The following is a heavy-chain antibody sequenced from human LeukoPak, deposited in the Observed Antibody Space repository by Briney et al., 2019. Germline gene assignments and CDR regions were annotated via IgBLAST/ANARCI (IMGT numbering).Heavy chain of an antibody. CDR3: AKDLRFGDFGMDV. D-gene: IGHD3-10*01. CDR1: GFTFSSYA. CDR2: ISGSGGST. J-gene: IGHJ6*02. Sequence: GGSLRLSCAASGFTFSSYAMSWVRQAPGKGLEWVSAISGSGGSTYYADSVKGRFTISRDNSKTTLYLQMNSLRAEDTAVYYCAKDLRFGDFGMDVWGQGTTVTVSS. V-gene: IGHV3-23*01.